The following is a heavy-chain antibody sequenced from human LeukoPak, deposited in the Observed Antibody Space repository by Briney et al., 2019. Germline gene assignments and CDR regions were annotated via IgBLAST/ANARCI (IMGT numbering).Heavy chain of an antibody. D-gene: IGHD6-13*01. Sequence: GESLKISCXGSGYSFTSYWIGWVRQMPGKGLKWMGIIYPGDSDTRYSPSFQGQVTISADKSISTAYLQWSSLKASDTAIYYCARLRYSSNWFDPWGQGTLVTVSS. CDR1: GYSFTSYW. CDR3: ARLRYSSNWFDP. J-gene: IGHJ5*02. CDR2: IYPGDSDT. V-gene: IGHV5-51*01.